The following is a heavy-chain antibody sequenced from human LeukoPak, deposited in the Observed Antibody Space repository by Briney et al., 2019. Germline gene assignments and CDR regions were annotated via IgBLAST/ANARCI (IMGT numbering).Heavy chain of an antibody. CDR3: ARKYGGYADY. CDR2: IIGGSGSV. J-gene: IGHJ4*02. V-gene: IGHV3-48*01. Sequence: GASLTLSCAASGFTISSYSKTRARQAPRKALEWVSHIIGGSGSVNYADSVKGRLIISRDNAKTSLYLQMNSLRAQDTAVYYCARKYGGYADYWGQGTLVTVSS. CDR1: GFTISSYS. D-gene: IGHD5-12*01.